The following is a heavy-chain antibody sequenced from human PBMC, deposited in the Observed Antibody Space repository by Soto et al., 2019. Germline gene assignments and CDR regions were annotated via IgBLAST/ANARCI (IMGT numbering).Heavy chain of an antibody. D-gene: IGHD3-10*01. Sequence: RSLTCAVSGGSISSGGYSWSWIRQPPGKGLEWIGYIYHSGSTYYNPSLKSRVTISVDRSKNQFSLKLSSVTAADTAVYYCARDNYIKQTGSWFDPWGQGTLVTVYS. V-gene: IGHV4-30-2*01. CDR3: ARDNYIKQTGSWFDP. CDR2: IYHSGST. CDR1: GGSISSGGYS. J-gene: IGHJ5*02.